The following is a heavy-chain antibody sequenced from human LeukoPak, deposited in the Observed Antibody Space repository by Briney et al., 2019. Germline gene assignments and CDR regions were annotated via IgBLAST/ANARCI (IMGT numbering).Heavy chain of an antibody. J-gene: IGHJ5*02. Sequence: AASVKVSCKASGYTFTSYGISWVRQAPGQGLEWMGWISACNGNTNYAQKLQGRVTMTTDTSTSTAYMELRSLRSDDTAVYYCAIVNYYDSSGYYRWGQGTLVTVSS. CDR3: AIVNYYDSSGYYR. V-gene: IGHV1-18*01. CDR1: GYTFTSYG. D-gene: IGHD3-22*01. CDR2: ISACNGNT.